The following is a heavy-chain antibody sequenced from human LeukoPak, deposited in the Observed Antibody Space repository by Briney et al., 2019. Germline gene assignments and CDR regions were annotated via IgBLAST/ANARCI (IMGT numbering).Heavy chain of an antibody. J-gene: IGHJ4*02. V-gene: IGHV4-59*01. CDR2: IYYSGST. CDR3: ARVLYDSSGYYVDY. Sequence: PSETLSLTCTVSGGSITSYYWSWFRQPPGKGLEYIGYIYYSGSTNYNPSLKSRVTISVDTSKNQFSLKLSSVTAADTAVYYCARVLYDSSGYYVDYWGQGTLVTVSS. D-gene: IGHD3-22*01. CDR1: GGSITSYY.